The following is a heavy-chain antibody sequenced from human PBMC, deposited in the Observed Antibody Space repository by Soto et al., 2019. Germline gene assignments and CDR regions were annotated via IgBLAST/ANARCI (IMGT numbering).Heavy chain of an antibody. Sequence: LRLSCAASGFTFSSYGMHWVRQAPGKGLEWVAVISYDGSNKYYADSVKGRFTISRDNSKNTLYLQMNSLRAEDTAVYYCAKDQWYCSSTSCYGMDVWGQGTTVTVSS. CDR1: GFTFSSYG. J-gene: IGHJ6*02. CDR2: ISYDGSNK. D-gene: IGHD2-2*01. V-gene: IGHV3-30*18. CDR3: AKDQWYCSSTSCYGMDV.